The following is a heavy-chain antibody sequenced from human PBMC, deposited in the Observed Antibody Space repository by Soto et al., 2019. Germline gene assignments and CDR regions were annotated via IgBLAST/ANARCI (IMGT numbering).Heavy chain of an antibody. CDR1: GYSFTSYW. J-gene: IGHJ3*02. CDR3: ARRAFIAVAGPCAFDI. CDR2: IYPGDSDT. Sequence: VESLKISCKGSGYSFTSYWIAWVRQMPGKGLEWMGIIYPGDSDTRYSPSFQGQVTISADKSISTAYLQWSSLKASDTAMYYCARRAFIAVAGPCAFDIWGQGTMVTVSS. V-gene: IGHV5-51*01. D-gene: IGHD6-19*01.